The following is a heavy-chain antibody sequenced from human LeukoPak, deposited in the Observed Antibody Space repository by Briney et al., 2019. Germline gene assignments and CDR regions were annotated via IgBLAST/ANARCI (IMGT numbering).Heavy chain of an antibody. CDR3: ARSGFGVLYYYGMDV. D-gene: IGHD3-10*01. V-gene: IGHV3-66*01. CDR2: IYGADST. CDR1: GFTVSSNY. J-gene: IGHJ6*02. Sequence: GRCLRLSCAASGFTVSSNYMSWVRQAPGKGLEWVSIIYGADSTYYADSVKGRFTISRDNSKNTLYLQMNSLRAEDTAVYYCARSGFGVLYYYGMDVWGQGTTVTVSS.